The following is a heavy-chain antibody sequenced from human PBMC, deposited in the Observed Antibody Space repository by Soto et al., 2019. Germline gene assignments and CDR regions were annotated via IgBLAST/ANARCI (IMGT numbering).Heavy chain of an antibody. V-gene: IGHV4-31*03. CDR1: GGSISSGGYY. J-gene: IGHJ4*02. Sequence: PSETPSLTCTVSGGSISSGGYYWSWVRQHPGKGLEWIGYIYYTGSMYYNPSLKSRVTISVDTSKNQFSLKLSSVTAADTAVYYCARARDYGDYFVYWGQGTLVTVSS. CDR3: ARARDYGDYFVY. CDR2: IYYTGSM. D-gene: IGHD4-17*01.